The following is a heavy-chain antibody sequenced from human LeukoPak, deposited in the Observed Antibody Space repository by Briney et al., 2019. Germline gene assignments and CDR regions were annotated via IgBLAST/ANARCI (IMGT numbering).Heavy chain of an antibody. CDR3: TTVTAAGTDYCYYYGMDV. D-gene: IGHD6-13*01. CDR2: IKSKTDGGTT. CDR1: GFTFSNAW. V-gene: IGHV3-15*01. J-gene: IGHJ6*04. Sequence: PGGSLRLSCAASGFTFSNAWMSWVRQAPGKGLEWVGRIKSKTDGGTTDYAAPVKGRFTISRDDSKNTLYLQMNSLKTEDTAVYYCTTVTAAGTDYCYYYGMDVWGKGTTVTVSS.